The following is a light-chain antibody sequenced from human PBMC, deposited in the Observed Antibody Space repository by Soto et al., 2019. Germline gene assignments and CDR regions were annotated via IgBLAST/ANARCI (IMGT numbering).Light chain of an antibody. CDR3: QQYGTSPV. Sequence: VVLTQSPGTLSLSPGEGATLSCRASQSFGSSYLAWLQQKPGQAPRLLIYGASNRATGIPDRFSGSGSGTDFTLISSRLEPEDFAVYYCQQYGTSPVFGQGTKVEIK. CDR2: GAS. V-gene: IGKV3-20*01. CDR1: QSFGSSY. J-gene: IGKJ1*01.